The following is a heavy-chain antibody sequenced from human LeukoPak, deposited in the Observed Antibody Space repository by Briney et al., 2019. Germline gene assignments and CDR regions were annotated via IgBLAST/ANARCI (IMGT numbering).Heavy chain of an antibody. Sequence: SGGSLRLSCAASGXTFASSAMSWVRQAPGKGLEWVSAISVSDIYTSYADSVKGRFTISRDYSKNTLYLQMNSLRAEDTAEYYCAARSGSGSYYWGQGTLVTVSS. J-gene: IGHJ4*02. CDR2: ISVSDIYT. CDR1: GXTFASSA. CDR3: AARSGSGSYY. D-gene: IGHD3-10*01. V-gene: IGHV3-23*01.